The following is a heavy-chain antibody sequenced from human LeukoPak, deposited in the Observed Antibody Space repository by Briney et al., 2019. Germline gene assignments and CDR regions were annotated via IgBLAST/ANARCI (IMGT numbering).Heavy chain of an antibody. CDR2: IRYDGSNK. V-gene: IGHV3-30*02. CDR3: AKEPGQAYYYDSSGYYYHDY. Sequence: GGSLRLSCAASGFTFSSYGMHWVRQAPGKGLEWVAFIRYDGSNKYYADSVKGRFTISRDNSKNTLYLQMNSLRAEDTAVYYCAKEPGQAYYYDSSGYYYHDYWGQGTLVTVSS. J-gene: IGHJ4*02. D-gene: IGHD3-22*01. CDR1: GFTFSSYG.